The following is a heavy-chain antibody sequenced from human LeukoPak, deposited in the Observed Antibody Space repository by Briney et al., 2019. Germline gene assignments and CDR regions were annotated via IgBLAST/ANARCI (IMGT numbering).Heavy chain of an antibody. CDR2: IYYSGST. CDR3: ARDKCSGGSCYSEVHWFDP. V-gene: IGHV4-39*07. J-gene: IGHJ5*02. D-gene: IGHD2-15*01. CDR1: GGSITSSSYY. Sequence: PSETLSLTCTVSGGSITSSSYYWGWIRQPPGKGLEWIGSIYYSGSTYYNPSLKSRVTISVDTSKNQFSLKLSSVTAADTAVYYCARDKCSGGSCYSEVHWFDPWGQGTLVTVSS.